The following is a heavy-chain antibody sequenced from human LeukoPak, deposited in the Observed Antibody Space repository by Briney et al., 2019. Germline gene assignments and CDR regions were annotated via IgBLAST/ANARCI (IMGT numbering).Heavy chain of an antibody. J-gene: IGHJ5*02. CDR2: ITGSGGST. CDR3: ARDSSGWYHWFDP. D-gene: IGHD6-19*01. CDR1: GFTFSNYA. Sequence: GGSLRLSCAASGFTFSNYAMSWVRQAPGKGLEWVSSITGSGGSTKYADSVKGRFTISRDNAKNSLYLQMNSLRVEDRAVYYCARDSSGWYHWFDPWGQGTLVTVSS. V-gene: IGHV3-23*01.